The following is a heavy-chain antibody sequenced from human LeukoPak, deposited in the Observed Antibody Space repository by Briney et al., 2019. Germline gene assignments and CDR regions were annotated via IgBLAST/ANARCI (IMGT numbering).Heavy chain of an antibody. J-gene: IGHJ4*02. CDR2: ISSRSSYI. CDR1: GFTFSSYS. Sequence: GGSLRLSCAASGFTFSSYSMNWVRQAPGKGLEWVSSISSRSSYIYYADSVKGRFTISRDNAKNSLYLQMNSLRAEDTAVYYCARGAPYCSGGSCMYYFDYWGQGTLVTVSS. CDR3: ARGAPYCSGGSCMYYFDY. V-gene: IGHV3-21*01. D-gene: IGHD2-15*01.